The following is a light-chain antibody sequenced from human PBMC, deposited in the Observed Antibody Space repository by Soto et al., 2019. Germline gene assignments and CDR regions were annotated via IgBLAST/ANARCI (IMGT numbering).Light chain of an antibody. CDR3: QHYNSYSEA. Sequence: DIQMTRSPSTLSGSVGDRVTITCRASQTMSSWLAWYQQKPGKAPKLLIYKASTLKSGVPSRFSGSGSGTEFTLTISSLQPDDFATYSCQHYNSYSEAFGQGTKVDIK. J-gene: IGKJ1*01. V-gene: IGKV1-5*03. CDR1: QTMSSW. CDR2: KAS.